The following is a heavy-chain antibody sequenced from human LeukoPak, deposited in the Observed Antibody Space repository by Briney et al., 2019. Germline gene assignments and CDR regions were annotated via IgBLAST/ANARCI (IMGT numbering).Heavy chain of an antibody. J-gene: IGHJ3*02. CDR1: GFTFSSYG. Sequence: GGSLRLSCAASGFTFSSYGMHWVRQAPGKGLEWVASINHNGNVNYYVDSVKGRFTISRDNAKNSLYLQMNSLRAEDTAVYYCARELQWLVRGAFDIWGQGTMVTVSS. V-gene: IGHV3-7*03. CDR3: ARELQWLVRGAFDI. D-gene: IGHD6-19*01. CDR2: INHNGNVN.